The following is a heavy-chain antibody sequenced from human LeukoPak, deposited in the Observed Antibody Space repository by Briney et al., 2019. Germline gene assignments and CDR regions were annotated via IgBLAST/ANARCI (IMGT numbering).Heavy chain of an antibody. V-gene: IGHV4-39*01. CDR1: GGSISSSSYY. Sequence: SETLSLTCTVSGGSISSSSYYWGWIRQPPGKGLEWIGSIYYSGSTYYNPSLKSRVTISVDTSKNQFSLKLSSVTAADTAVYYCARLNLWAIDYWGQGTLVTVSS. J-gene: IGHJ4*02. CDR3: ARLNLWAIDY. CDR2: IYYSGST. D-gene: IGHD2/OR15-2a*01.